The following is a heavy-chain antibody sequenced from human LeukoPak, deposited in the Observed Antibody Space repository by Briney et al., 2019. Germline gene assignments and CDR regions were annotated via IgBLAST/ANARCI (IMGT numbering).Heavy chain of an antibody. CDR1: GFTFSSYA. J-gene: IGHJ3*02. D-gene: IGHD3-22*01. V-gene: IGHV3-23*01. CDR2: ISGIGGTT. CDR3: AKMGWGLCSGYYYLRGAFDI. Sequence: GGSLRLSCAAAGFTFSSYAMGWVRQAPGKGLEWVSAISGIGGTTYYADSVKGRFTISRDNSRNTLYLQMNSLRAEDTAEYYCAKMGWGLCSGYYYLRGAFDIWGQGTMVTVPS.